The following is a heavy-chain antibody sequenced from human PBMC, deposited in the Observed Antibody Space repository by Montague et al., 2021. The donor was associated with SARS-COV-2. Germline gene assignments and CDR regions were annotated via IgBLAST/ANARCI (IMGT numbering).Heavy chain of an antibody. Sequence: YRSLSFSDSGFTFSSYAMHLVRQGPGKGLEWVAVISYDESNKYYADSVKGRFTISRDNSKNTLYLQMNSLRAEDTAVYYCATQAPGTPDAFDVWGQGTMVTVSS. J-gene: IGHJ3*01. V-gene: IGHV3-30*04. D-gene: IGHD6-13*01. CDR1: GFTFSSYA. CDR3: ATQAPGTPDAFDV. CDR2: ISYDESNK.